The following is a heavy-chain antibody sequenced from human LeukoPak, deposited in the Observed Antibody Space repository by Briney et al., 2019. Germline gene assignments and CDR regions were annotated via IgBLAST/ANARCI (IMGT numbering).Heavy chain of an antibody. V-gene: IGHV3-7*01. CDR2: IKQDGSEK. CDR1: GFTFSSNW. D-gene: IGHD6-19*01. CDR3: ARGTVAGIFDY. J-gene: IGHJ4*02. Sequence: PGGSLRLSCAASGFTFSSNWMSWVRQAPGKGLEWVANIKQDGSEKYYVDSVKGRFTISRDNAENSLYLQMNSLRAEDTAVYYCARGTVAGIFDYWGQGTLVTVSS.